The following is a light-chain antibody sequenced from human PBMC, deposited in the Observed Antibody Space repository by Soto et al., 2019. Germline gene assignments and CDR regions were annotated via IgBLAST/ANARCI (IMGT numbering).Light chain of an antibody. CDR3: QTWGSGIPVG. CDR2: VNSDGSH. CDR1: SGHSSYA. J-gene: IGLJ2*01. V-gene: IGLV4-69*01. Sequence: QPVLTQSPSASASLGASVKLTCTLSSGHSSYAIAWHQQQPEKGPRYLMKVNSDGSHSKGDGIPDRFSGSSSGAERYLTISSLQSEDEGDYYCQTWGSGIPVGFCGGTKLTVL.